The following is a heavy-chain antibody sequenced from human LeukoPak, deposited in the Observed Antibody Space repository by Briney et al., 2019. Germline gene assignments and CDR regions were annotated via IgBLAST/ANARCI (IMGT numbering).Heavy chain of an antibody. CDR3: AKAGPYSSGWFDL. CDR2: IYYRGNT. J-gene: IGHJ5*02. V-gene: IGHV4-59*01. Sequence: PETLSPTCTVSGGSISTFYWNWIRQSPGTGLEWIGNIYYRGNTIYNPSLQSRSTMSIDTSKKQFSLSLSSVTAGVTALYYCAKAGPYSSGWFDLWGRGTVVSVSS. D-gene: IGHD6-25*01. CDR1: GGSISTFY.